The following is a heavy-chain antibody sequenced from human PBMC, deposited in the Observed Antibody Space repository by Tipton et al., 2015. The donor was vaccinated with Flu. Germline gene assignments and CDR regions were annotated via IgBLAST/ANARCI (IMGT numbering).Heavy chain of an antibody. CDR3: ARPRLESSSWPIDF. CDR2: INPDDSDT. J-gene: IGHJ4*01. Sequence: GTEVKKAGGPLKISCKGSGYSFTSYWIGWVRQMPGKGLEWMGIINPDDSDTRYSPSFHGQVTISVDKSIRTAYLQWSSLKASDTAIYYCARPRLESSSWPIDFWGRGTLVTVSS. CDR1: GYSFTSYW. D-gene: IGHD6-13*01. V-gene: IGHV5-51*01.